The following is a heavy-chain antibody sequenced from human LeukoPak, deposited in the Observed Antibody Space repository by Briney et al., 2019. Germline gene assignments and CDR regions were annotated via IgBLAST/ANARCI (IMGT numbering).Heavy chain of an antibody. J-gene: IGHJ4*02. CDR3: AKRDCSSTSCYTGGLSSDDY. V-gene: IGHV3-23*01. CDR2: ISGSGGST. CDR1: GFTFSSYA. D-gene: IGHD2-2*02. Sequence: PGGSLRLSCAASGFTFSSYAMSWVRQAPGKGLEWVSAISGSGGSTYYADSVKGRFTISRDNSKNTLYLQMNSLRAEDTAVYYCAKRDCSSTSCYTGGLSSDDYWGQGTLVTVSS.